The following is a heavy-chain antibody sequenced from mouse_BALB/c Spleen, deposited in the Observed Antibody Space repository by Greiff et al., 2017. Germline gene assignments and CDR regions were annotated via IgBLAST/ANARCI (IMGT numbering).Heavy chain of an antibody. D-gene: IGHD2-3*01. Sequence: EVKLVESGGGLVQPGGSRKLSCAASGFTFSDYGMAWVRQAPGKGPEWVAFISNLAYSIYYADTVTGRFTISRENAKNTLYLEMSSLRSEDTAMYFCASVVDGAMDYWGQGTSVTVSS. CDR1: GFTFSDYG. CDR3: ASVVDGAMDY. CDR2: ISNLAYSI. V-gene: IGHV5-15*02. J-gene: IGHJ4*01.